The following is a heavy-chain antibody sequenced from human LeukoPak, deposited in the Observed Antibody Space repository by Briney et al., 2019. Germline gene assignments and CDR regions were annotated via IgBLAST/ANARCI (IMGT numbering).Heavy chain of an antibody. D-gene: IGHD2-2*01. V-gene: IGHV1-18*01. Sequence: GASVKVSCKASGYTFTSYGISWVRQAPGQGLEWMGWISAYNGNTNYAQKLQGRVTMTTDTSTSTAYMELRSLRSDDTAVYYCARVGRRYCSSTSCYGGIDYRGQGTLVTVSS. CDR1: GYTFTSYG. J-gene: IGHJ4*02. CDR2: ISAYNGNT. CDR3: ARVGRRYCSSTSCYGGIDY.